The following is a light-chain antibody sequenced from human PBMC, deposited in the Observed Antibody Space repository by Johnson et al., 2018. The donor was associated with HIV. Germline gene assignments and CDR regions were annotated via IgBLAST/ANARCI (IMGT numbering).Light chain of an antibody. V-gene: IGLV1-51*01. Sequence: QSVLTQPPSVSAAPGQKVTISCSGSSSNIGNNYVSWFQQLPGTAPKLLIYDNDKRPSGIPDRFSGSKSGTSATLGITGLQKGDEADYYCGTWDSSLSAYVFGTVTKVTVL. CDR3: GTWDSSLSAYV. CDR2: DND. CDR1: SSNIGNNY. J-gene: IGLJ1*01.